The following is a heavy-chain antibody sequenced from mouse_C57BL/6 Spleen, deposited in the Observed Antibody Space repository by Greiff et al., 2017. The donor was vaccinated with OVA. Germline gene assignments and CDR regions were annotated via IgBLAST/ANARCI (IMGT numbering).Heavy chain of an antibody. J-gene: IGHJ3*01. Sequence: VQLQQSGPELVKPGASVKIPCTASGYTFTDYYMDWVKQSHGQSLEWIGDINPNNGGTIYNQKFQGKATLTVDKSSSTAYMELRSLTSEDTAVYYCARKDGSRGTWFADWGQGTLVTVSA. CDR3: ARKDGSRGTWFAD. CDR1: GYTFTDYY. CDR2: INPNNGGT. V-gene: IGHV1-18*01. D-gene: IGHD1-1*01.